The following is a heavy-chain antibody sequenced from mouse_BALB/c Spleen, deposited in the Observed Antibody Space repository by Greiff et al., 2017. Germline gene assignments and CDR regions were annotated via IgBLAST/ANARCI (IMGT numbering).Heavy chain of an antibody. D-gene: IGHD2-4*01. V-gene: IGHV5-9-4*01. CDR2: ISSGGSYT. Sequence: EVQLVESGGGLVKPGGSLKLSCAASGFTFSSYAMSWVRQSPEKRLEWVAEISSGGSYTYYPDTVTGRFTISRDNAKNTLYLEMSSLRSEDTAMYYCARNDLAWFAYWGQGTLVTVSA. CDR1: GFTFSSYA. J-gene: IGHJ3*01. CDR3: ARNDLAWFAY.